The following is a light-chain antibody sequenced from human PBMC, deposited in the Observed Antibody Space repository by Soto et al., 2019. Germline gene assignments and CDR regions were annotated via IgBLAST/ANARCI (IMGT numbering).Light chain of an antibody. CDR2: GAS. V-gene: IGKV3-15*01. CDR3: HQFNNWPTWT. Sequence: EIVLTQSPAILSVSLGERATLSCKASQSVSSNLAWFQQKPGQAPRLLIYGASTRATGIPARFSGSGSGTEFTLTISSLQSEDFAVYYCHQFNNWPTWTFGQGTKVEIK. CDR1: QSVSSN. J-gene: IGKJ1*01.